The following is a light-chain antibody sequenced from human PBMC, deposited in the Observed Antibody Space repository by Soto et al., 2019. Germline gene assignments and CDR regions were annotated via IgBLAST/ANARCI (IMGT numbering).Light chain of an antibody. CDR1: SSDVGTYNF. J-gene: IGLJ1*01. CDR2: EVS. Sequence: QPVLTQPASVSGSPGQSITISCTGTSSDVGTYNFVSWYQQHPGKAPQLIIYEVSNRPSGVSSRFSASKSGNTASLTISGLQAEDEADYYCSSYASMYTRVFGTGTKLTVL. CDR3: SSYASMYTRV. V-gene: IGLV2-14*01.